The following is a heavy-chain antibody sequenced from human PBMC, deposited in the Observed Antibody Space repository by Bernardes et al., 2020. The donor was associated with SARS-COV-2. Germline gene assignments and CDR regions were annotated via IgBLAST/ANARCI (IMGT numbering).Heavy chain of an antibody. J-gene: IGHJ3*02. CDR1: GFTLSTYA. CDR2: ISYDGSNK. CDR3: AKEWDTVPGNAFDI. D-gene: IGHD2-8*01. Sequence: LRLSIAASGFTLSTYAMPWVRQAPGKGLEWVALISYDGSNKYHADSVKGRFTISRDNSENTLYLQMNSLRVEDTAVYYCAKEWDTVPGNAFDIWGHGTLVTVSS. V-gene: IGHV3-30-3*01.